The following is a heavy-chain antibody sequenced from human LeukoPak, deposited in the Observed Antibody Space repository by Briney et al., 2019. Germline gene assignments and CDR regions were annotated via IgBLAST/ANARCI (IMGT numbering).Heavy chain of an antibody. D-gene: IGHD3-9*01. J-gene: IGHJ3*02. V-gene: IGHV3-48*02. Sequence: GGSLRLSCAASGFTFSSYTMSWVRQAPGKGPEWVSYICSTSDTIFYADSVKGRFTVSRDNAKDSLYLQMNSLRHEDTAVYYCARDRYDVLSPFDIWGLGTMVTVSP. CDR1: GFTFSSYT. CDR2: ICSTSDTI. CDR3: ARDRYDVLSPFDI.